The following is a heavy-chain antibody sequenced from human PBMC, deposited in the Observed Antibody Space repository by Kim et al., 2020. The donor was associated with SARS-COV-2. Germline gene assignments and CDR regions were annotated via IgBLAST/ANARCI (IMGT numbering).Heavy chain of an antibody. CDR2: IYHSGST. V-gene: IGHV4-38-2*02. CDR1: GYSISSGYY. D-gene: IGHD3-9*01. CDR3: ARGYDWLLSRAFDI. J-gene: IGHJ3*02. Sequence: SETLSLTCTVSGYSISSGYYWGWIRQPPGKGLEWIGSIYHSGSTYYNPSLKSRVTISVDTSKNQFSLKLSSVTAADTAVYYCARGYDWLLSRAFDIWGQGTMVTVSS.